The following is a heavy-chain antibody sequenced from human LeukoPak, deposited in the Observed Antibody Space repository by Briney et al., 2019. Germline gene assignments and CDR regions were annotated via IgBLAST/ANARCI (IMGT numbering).Heavy chain of an antibody. Sequence: GGSLRLSCAASGFTVSSNYMSWVRQAPGKGLEWVSVIYSGGSTYYADSVKGRFTISRDNSKNTLYLQMNSLRAEDTAVYYCVRVRSDYYYGMDVWGQGTTVT. CDR1: GFTVSSNY. V-gene: IGHV3-66*01. J-gene: IGHJ6*02. CDR2: IYSGGST. CDR3: VRVRSDYYYGMDV.